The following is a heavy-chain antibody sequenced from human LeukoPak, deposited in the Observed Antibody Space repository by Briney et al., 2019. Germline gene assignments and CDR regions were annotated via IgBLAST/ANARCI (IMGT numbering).Heavy chain of an antibody. V-gene: IGHV3-23*01. D-gene: IGHD6-19*01. CDR3: AKDDSYSSGWYDAFDI. Sequence: PGGSLRLSCAASGFTFSSYAMSWVRHAPGKGLEWVSAIIGCGGSTYYAVSVKGRFTISRDNSKNTLYLQMNKLRAEDTAVYYCAKDDSYSSGWYDAFDIWGQETMVTVSS. J-gene: IGHJ3*02. CDR1: GFTFSSYA. CDR2: IIGCGGST.